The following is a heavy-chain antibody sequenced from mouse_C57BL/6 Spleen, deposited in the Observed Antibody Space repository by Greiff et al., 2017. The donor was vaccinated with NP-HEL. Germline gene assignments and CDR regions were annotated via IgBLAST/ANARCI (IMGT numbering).Heavy chain of an antibody. CDR2: ISYDGSN. V-gene: IGHV3-6*01. Sequence: VQLKESGPGLVKPSQSLSLTCSVTGYSITSGYYWNWIRQFPGNKLEWMGYISYDGSNNYNPSLKNRISITRDTSKNQFFLKLNSVTTEDTATYYCARDNYGRGGYWGQGTTLTVSS. J-gene: IGHJ2*01. CDR3: ARDNYGRGGY. CDR1: GYSITSGYY. D-gene: IGHD1-1*01.